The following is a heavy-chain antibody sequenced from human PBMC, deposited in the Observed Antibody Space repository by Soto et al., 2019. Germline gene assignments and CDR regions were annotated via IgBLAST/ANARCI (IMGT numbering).Heavy chain of an antibody. V-gene: IGHV3-21*01. Sequence: EVQLVESGGGLVKPGGSLRLSCAASGFTFSSYSMNWVRQAPGKGLEWVSSISSSSSYIYYADSVKGRFTISRDNAKNPLYLPMNSLRAADTAVYYCATDPGAGGGNSLDYWGQGTLVTVSS. CDR1: GFTFSSYS. J-gene: IGHJ4*02. D-gene: IGHD2-21*02. CDR3: ATDPGAGGGNSLDY. CDR2: ISSSSSYI.